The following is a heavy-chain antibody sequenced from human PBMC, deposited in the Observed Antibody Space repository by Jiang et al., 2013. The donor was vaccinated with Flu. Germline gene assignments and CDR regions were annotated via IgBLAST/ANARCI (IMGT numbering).Heavy chain of an antibody. V-gene: IGHV3-23*01. CDR1: YA. CDR2: ISGSGGST. Sequence: YAMSWVRQAPGKGLEWVSAISGSGGSTYYADSVKGRFTISRDNSKNTLYLQMNSLRAEDTAVYYCANEWAGYFQYWGQGTLVTVSS. J-gene: IGHJ4*02. CDR3: ANEWAGYFQY. D-gene: IGHD3-9*01.